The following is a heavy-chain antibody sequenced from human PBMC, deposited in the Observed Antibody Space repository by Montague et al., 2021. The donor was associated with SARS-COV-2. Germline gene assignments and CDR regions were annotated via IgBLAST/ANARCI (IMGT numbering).Heavy chain of an antibody. D-gene: IGHD3-10*01. J-gene: IGHJ6*02. CDR3: ARVRYYGSGTSLGMDV. Sequence: SETLSLTCAVYGGSFSGYYWSWIRQPPGKGLEWTGEINHSGSTNYNPSLKSRVTISVDTSKNQFSLKLGSVTAADTAVYYCARVRYYGSGTSLGMDVWGQGTTVTVSS. CDR1: GGSFSGYY. CDR2: INHSGST. V-gene: IGHV4-34*01.